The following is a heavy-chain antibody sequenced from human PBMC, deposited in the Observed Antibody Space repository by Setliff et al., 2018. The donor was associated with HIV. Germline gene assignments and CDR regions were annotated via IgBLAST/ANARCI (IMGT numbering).Heavy chain of an antibody. CDR1: GGSFNGYY. D-gene: IGHD1-26*01. J-gene: IGHJ4*02. V-gene: IGHV4-34*01. CDR2: INHSGST. Sequence: SETLSLTCAVYGGSFNGYYWSWIRQPPGKGLEWIGEINHSGSTNYNPSLKSRVTMSVDKSKNQFSLRLSSVTAADTAVYYCARVGDLGSTYYIDYLGQGTLVSV. CDR3: ARVGDLGSTYYIDY.